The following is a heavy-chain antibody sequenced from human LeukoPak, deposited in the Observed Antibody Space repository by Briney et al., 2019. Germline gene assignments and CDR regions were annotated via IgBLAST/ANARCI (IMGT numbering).Heavy chain of an antibody. CDR3: ARDVSGQDYYYYYMDV. D-gene: IGHD6-25*01. CDR1: GFTFSSSA. J-gene: IGHJ6*03. V-gene: IGHV3-30*04. Sequence: QSGGSLRLSCAASGFTFSSSAMHWVRQAPGKGLEWVAVISYDGSNKYYADSVKGRFTISRDNSKNTLYLQMNSLRAEDTAVYYCARDVSGQDYYYYYMDVWGKGTTVTVSS. CDR2: ISYDGSNK.